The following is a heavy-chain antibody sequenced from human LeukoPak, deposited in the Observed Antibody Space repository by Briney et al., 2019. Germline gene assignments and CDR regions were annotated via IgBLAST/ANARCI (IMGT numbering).Heavy chain of an antibody. CDR3: ARGDIVVVPTTTAPFGQ. Sequence: GASVKVSCKASGYTFTGYYMHWVRQAPGQGLEWMGWINPNSGGTNYAQKFQGRVTMTRDTSNSTAYMELSRLRLDDTAVYYCARGDIVVVPTTTAPFGQWGQGTLVTVSS. J-gene: IGHJ4*02. CDR2: INPNSGGT. V-gene: IGHV1-2*02. D-gene: IGHD2-2*01. CDR1: GYTFTGYY.